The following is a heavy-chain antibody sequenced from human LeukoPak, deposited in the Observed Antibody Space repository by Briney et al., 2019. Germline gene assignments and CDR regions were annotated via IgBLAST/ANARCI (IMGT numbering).Heavy chain of an antibody. V-gene: IGHV4-4*07. Sequence: SETLSLTCTVSGGSISSYHWSWIRQPAGKGLEWIGRIYTSGSTYYNPSLKSRVTLSVDTSKNQFSLKLTSVTAADTAVYYCARHKSPPDIIATMFDPWGQGTLVTVSS. J-gene: IGHJ5*02. CDR1: GGSISSYH. CDR3: ARHKSPPDIIATMFDP. D-gene: IGHD5-12*01. CDR2: IYTSGST.